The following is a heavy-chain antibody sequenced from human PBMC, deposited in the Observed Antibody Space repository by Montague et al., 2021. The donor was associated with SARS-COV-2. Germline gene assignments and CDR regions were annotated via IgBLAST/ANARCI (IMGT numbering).Heavy chain of an antibody. CDR3: ARVRVRSSSWFPDYYYMDV. J-gene: IGHJ6*03. V-gene: IGHV3-7*05. Sequence: SLRPSCAASGFTFSSYWMSWVRQAPGKGLEWVANIKQDGSEKYYVDSVKGRFTISRDNAKNSLYLQMNSLRAEDTAVYYCARVRVRSSSWFPDYYYMDVWGKGTTVTVPS. CDR1: GFTFSSYW. CDR2: IKQDGSEK. D-gene: IGHD6-13*01.